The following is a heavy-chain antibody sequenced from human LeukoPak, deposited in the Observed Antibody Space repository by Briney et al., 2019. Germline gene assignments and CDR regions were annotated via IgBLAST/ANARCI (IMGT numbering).Heavy chain of an antibody. CDR3: ARDLHYYDSSGIDAFDI. D-gene: IGHD3-22*01. J-gene: IGHJ3*02. V-gene: IGHV4-38-2*02. Sequence: SETLSLTCTVSGYSISSGYYWGWIRQPPGKGLEWIGSIYNSGRTYYNPSLKSRVTISVDTSKNQFSLKLSSVTAADTAVYYYARDLHYYDSSGIDAFDIWGQGTMVTVSS. CDR2: IYNSGRT. CDR1: GYSISSGYY.